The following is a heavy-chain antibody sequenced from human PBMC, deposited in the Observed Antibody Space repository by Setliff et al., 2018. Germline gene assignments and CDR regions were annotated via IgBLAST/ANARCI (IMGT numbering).Heavy chain of an antibody. CDR1: GYTFINSV. Sequence: ASVKVSCKDSGYTFINSVISWVRQAPGKGLEWMGWIGAYTGNTNYAQKLQGRVTMTTDSATSTAYMELRSLRSDDTAVYYCSRLVRYCTTPTCQMVSGAEVWGQGTLVTVSS. CDR3: SRLVRYCTTPTCQMVSGAEV. V-gene: IGHV1-18*01. J-gene: IGHJ4*02. CDR2: IGAYTGNT. D-gene: IGHD2-8*01.